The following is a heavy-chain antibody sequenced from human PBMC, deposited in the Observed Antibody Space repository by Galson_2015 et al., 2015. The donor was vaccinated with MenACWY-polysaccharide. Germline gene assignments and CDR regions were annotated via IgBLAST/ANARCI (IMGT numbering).Heavy chain of an antibody. CDR3: ARGHLGLGV. J-gene: IGHJ6*02. CDR1: GLTFSNWW. Sequence: SLRLSCAASGLTFSNWWMTWVRQAPGKGLEWVASIKKDGSEKYYVDSVKGRFTISRDNAKDSLYLQMNCLRVDDTAEYFCARGHLGLGVWGQGTTVTVSS. V-gene: IGHV3-7*01. CDR2: IKKDGSEK.